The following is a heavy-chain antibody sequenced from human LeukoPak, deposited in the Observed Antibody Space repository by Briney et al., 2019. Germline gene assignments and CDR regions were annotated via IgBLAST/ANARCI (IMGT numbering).Heavy chain of an antibody. Sequence: GGSLRLSCAASGFILSNYRMNWVRQAPGKGLEWVSYISSSGNSREYADSVKGRFTISRDNSKNTLYLQMGSLGAEDMAVYYCARGLRDCTSTTCFTYWYFDLWGRGTLVTVSS. CDR1: GFILSNYR. CDR2: ISSSGNSR. J-gene: IGHJ2*01. D-gene: IGHD2-2*02. CDR3: ARGLRDCTSTTCFTYWYFDL. V-gene: IGHV3-48*01.